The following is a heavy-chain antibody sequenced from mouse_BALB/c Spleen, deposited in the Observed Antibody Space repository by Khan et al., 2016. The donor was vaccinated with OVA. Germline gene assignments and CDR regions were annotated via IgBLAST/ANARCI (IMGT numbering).Heavy chain of an antibody. D-gene: IGHD2-14*01. CDR1: GFSLSRYN. Sequence: QVQLKESGPGLVAPSQSLSITCTVSGFSLSRYNIHWVRQPPGKGLEWLGMIWGGGGTDYNSTLKSRLSISKANSKSQVFLKMNSLQTDDTAVYYCARAYYRDGGYYAMDYWGQGTSVTVSS. J-gene: IGHJ4*01. V-gene: IGHV2-6-4*01. CDR3: ARAYYRDGGYYAMDY. CDR2: IWGGGGT.